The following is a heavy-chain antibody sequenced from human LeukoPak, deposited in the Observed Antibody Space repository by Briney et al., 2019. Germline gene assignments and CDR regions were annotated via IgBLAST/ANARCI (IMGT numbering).Heavy chain of an antibody. V-gene: IGHV1-8*02. J-gene: IGHJ4*02. CDR1: GYTFTGYY. CDR2: MNTNSGNA. CDR3: ARAPLDSSGLDY. D-gene: IGHD6-19*01. Sequence: ASVKVSCKASGYTFTGYYMHWVRQAPGQGLEWMGWMNTNSGNAGYAQKFQGRVTMTRNTSISTAYMELSSLRSEDTAVYYCARAPLDSSGLDYWGQGTLVTVSS.